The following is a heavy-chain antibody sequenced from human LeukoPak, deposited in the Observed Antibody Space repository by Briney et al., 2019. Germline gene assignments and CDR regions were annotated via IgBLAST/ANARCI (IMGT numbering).Heavy chain of an antibody. CDR2: INHSGST. J-gene: IGHJ2*01. Sequence: SETLSLTCAVYGGSFSGYYWSWIRQPPGKGLEWIGEINHSGSTNYNPSLKSRVTISVDTSKNQFSLKLSSVTAADTAVYYCARGGAPGDGYNRGGWYFDLWGRGTLVTVSS. CDR3: ARGGAPGDGYNRGGWYFDL. CDR1: GGSFSGYY. V-gene: IGHV4-34*01. D-gene: IGHD5-24*01.